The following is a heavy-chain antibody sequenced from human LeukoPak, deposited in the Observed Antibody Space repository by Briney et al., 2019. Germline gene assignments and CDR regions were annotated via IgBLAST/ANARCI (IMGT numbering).Heavy chain of an antibody. CDR1: GYTSTSYD. CDR2: MNPNSGNT. V-gene: IGHV1-8*01. CDR3: ARMKSLNWNYPIYYYYGMDV. D-gene: IGHD1-7*01. Sequence: ASVKVSCKASGYTSTSYDINWVRQATGQGLEWMGWMNPNSGNTGYAQKFQGRVTMTRNTSISTAYMELSSLRSEDTAVYYCARMKSLNWNYPIYYYYGMDVWGQGTTVTVSS. J-gene: IGHJ6*02.